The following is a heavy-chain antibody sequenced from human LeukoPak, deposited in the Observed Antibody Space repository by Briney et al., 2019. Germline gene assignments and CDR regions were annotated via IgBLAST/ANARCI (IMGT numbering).Heavy chain of an antibody. J-gene: IGHJ4*02. V-gene: IGHV4-59*12. CDR3: ARDSGELLWFGEPQAFDY. D-gene: IGHD3-10*01. CDR1: GGSISSYY. CDR2: IYYSGST. Sequence: PSETLSLTCTVSGGSISSYYWSWIRQPPGKGLEWIGYIYYSGSTNYNPSLKSRVTMSVDTSKNQFSLKLSSVTAADTAVYYCARDSGELLWFGEPQAFDYWGQGTLVTVSS.